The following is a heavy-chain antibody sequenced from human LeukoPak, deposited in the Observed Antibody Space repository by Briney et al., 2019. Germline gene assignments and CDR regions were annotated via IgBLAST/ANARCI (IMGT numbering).Heavy chain of an antibody. CDR2: INHSGST. Sequence: SETLSLTCAVYGGSFSGYYWSWIRQPPGKGLEWIGEINHSGSTNYNPSLKSRVTISVDTSKNQFSLKLSSVTAADTAVYYCARGTRPAAIRWFDPWGQGTLVTVSS. D-gene: IGHD2-2*01. J-gene: IGHJ5*02. CDR1: GGSFSGYY. CDR3: ARGTRPAAIRWFDP. V-gene: IGHV4-34*01.